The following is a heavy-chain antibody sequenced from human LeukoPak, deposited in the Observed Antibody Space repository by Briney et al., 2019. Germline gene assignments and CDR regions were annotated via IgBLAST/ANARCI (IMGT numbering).Heavy chain of an antibody. Sequence: ASVKVSCKASGYTFTRYYMQWVRQAPGQGLGWMGWINPNSGGTNYAQKFQGRVTMTRDTSISTAYMELSRLRSDDTAVYYCAPECCGGDRAIWVWGQGTLVTVSS. CDR1: GYTFTRYY. D-gene: IGHD2-21*02. V-gene: IGHV1-2*02. CDR3: APECCGGDRAIWV. J-gene: IGHJ4*02. CDR2: INPNSGGT.